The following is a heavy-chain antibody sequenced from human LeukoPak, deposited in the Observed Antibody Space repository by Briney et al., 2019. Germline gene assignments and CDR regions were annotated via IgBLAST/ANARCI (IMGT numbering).Heavy chain of an antibody. CDR2: ISYDGSNK. J-gene: IGHJ3*02. D-gene: IGHD3-22*01. CDR1: GFTFSSYG. CDR3: ARPPDRDYYDSSGYPGSAFDI. V-gene: IGHV3-30*03. Sequence: GGSLRLSCAASGFTFSSYGMHWVRQAPGKGLEWVAVISYDGSNKYYVDSVKGRFTISRDNAKNSLYLQMNSLRAEDTAVYYCARPPDRDYYDSSGYPGSAFDIWGQGTMVTVSS.